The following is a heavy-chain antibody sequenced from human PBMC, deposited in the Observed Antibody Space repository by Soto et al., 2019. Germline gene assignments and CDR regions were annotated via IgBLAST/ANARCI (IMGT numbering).Heavy chain of an antibody. CDR2: ISSNGAST. D-gene: IGHD1-26*01. CDR3: GKDLRSGNFYQSYFTS. J-gene: IGHJ4*02. V-gene: IGHV3-64D*08. CDR1: GFSFSNYA. Sequence: PGGSLRLSCSASGFSFSNYAMHWVRQAPGKGLEYLSLISSNGASTYYADSVKGRFTISRDNSKNTLYLQMSSLRPEDTAVYYCGKDLRSGNFYQSYFTSWGQGALVTVPS.